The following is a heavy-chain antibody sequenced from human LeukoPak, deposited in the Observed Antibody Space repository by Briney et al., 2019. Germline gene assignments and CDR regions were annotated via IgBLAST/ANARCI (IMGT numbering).Heavy chain of an antibody. CDR1: GGSVSSYY. D-gene: IGHD6-13*01. Sequence: SETLSLTCTVSGGSVSSYYWSWIRQPAGKGLEWIGRIYSSGTTNYNPSLKSRVTMSVDTSKNHFSLKLSSVTAVDTAVYYCARGITAAGNVNWFDPWGQGALVTVSS. J-gene: IGHJ5*02. CDR3: ARGITAAGNVNWFDP. CDR2: IYSSGTT. V-gene: IGHV4-4*07.